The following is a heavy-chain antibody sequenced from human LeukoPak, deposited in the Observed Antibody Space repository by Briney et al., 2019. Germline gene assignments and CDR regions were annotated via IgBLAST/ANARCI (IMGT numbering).Heavy chain of an antibody. CDR1: GYTFTSYD. D-gene: IGHD3-16*01. Sequence: ASVKVSCKASGYTFTSYDINWVRQAIGQGLEWMGWMNPNSGNTGYAQKFQGRVTMTRNTSISTAYMELSSLRSEDTAVYYCARAGGVLRRRKWCDPGAQGTLVSVSS. J-gene: IGHJ5*02. V-gene: IGHV1-8*01. CDR2: MNPNSGNT. CDR3: ARAGGVLRRRKWCDP.